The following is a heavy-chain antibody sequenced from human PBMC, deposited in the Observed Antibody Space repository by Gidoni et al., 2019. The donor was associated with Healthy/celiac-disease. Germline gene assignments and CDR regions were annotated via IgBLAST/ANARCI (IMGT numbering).Heavy chain of an antibody. Sequence: QVQLQEYGPGLVTTSQTLSLTCTVPGGSVRSGDYYWSWIRQPPGKGLDWIGYIYDSGRTYYNPSLKSRVTISVDTSKNQFSRKLSSVTAADTAVYYCARHIVATIPYNWFDPWGQGTLVTVSS. CDR1: GGSVRSGDYY. CDR3: ARHIVATIPYNWFDP. CDR2: IYDSGRT. J-gene: IGHJ5*02. V-gene: IGHV4-30-4*01. D-gene: IGHD5-12*01.